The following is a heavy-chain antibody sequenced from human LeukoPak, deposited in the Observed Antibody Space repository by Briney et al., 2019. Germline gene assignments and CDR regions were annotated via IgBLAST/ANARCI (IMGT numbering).Heavy chain of an antibody. V-gene: IGHV3-23*01. D-gene: IGHD6-19*01. J-gene: IGHJ4*02. CDR3: AASGWYAPFDY. Sequence: GGSLRLSCAASGFAFSSYAMSWVRQAPGKGLEWVSAISGSGGSTYYADSVKGRFTISRDNSKNTLYLQMNSLRAEDTAVYYCAASGWYAPFDYWGQGTLVTVSS. CDR2: ISGSGGST. CDR1: GFAFSSYA.